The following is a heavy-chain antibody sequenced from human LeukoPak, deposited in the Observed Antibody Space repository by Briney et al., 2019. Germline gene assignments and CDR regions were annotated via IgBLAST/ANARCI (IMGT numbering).Heavy chain of an antibody. J-gene: IGHJ4*02. Sequence: GGSLRLSCAASGFTFSSYAMHWVRQAPGKGLEWVAVISYDGSNKYYADSVKGRFTISRDNSKNTLYLQMNSLRAEDTAVYYCARGEIAVAGLYYFDYWGQGTLVTVSS. CDR2: ISYDGSNK. CDR1: GFTFSSYA. V-gene: IGHV3-30-3*01. D-gene: IGHD6-19*01. CDR3: ARGEIAVAGLYYFDY.